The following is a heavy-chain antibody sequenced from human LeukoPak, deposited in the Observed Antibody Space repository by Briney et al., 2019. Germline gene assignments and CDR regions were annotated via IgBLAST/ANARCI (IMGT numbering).Heavy chain of an antibody. CDR1: GYTFTSYY. V-gene: IGHV1-46*01. D-gene: IGHD1-26*01. J-gene: IGHJ4*02. Sequence: ASVKASCKVSGYTFTSYYMHWVRQAPGQGLEWMGIINPSGGSTSYAQKFQGRVTMTRDTSTSTVYMELSSLRSEDTAVYYCARASGSNFDYWGQGTLVTVSS. CDR3: ARASGSNFDY. CDR2: INPSGGST.